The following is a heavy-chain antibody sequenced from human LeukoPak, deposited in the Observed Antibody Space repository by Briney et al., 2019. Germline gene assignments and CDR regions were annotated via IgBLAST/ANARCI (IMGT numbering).Heavy chain of an antibody. Sequence: SETLSLTCTLSGGSISSYYWSWIRQPPGKGLEWIGYIYYSGSTNYNPSLKSRVTISVDTSKNQFSLKLSSVTAADTAVYYCARDTLAYCGGDCYSGFDYWGQGTLVTVSS. CDR3: ARDTLAYCGGDCYSGFDY. V-gene: IGHV4-59*01. J-gene: IGHJ4*02. CDR1: GGSISSYY. CDR2: IYYSGST. D-gene: IGHD2-21*02.